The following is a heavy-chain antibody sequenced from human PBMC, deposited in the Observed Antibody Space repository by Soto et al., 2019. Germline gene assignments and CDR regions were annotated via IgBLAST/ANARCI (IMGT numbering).Heavy chain of an antibody. V-gene: IGHV3-11*06. Sequence: QVQLVESGGGLVKPGGSLRLSCAVSGFIINDYYMSWVRQAPGKGLEWVSYISHTIKYTNYADSVRDRFTISRDNAKNSLYLQMNSLSAEDTAVYYGARGGIAAAADYWGQGTLVTVSS. J-gene: IGHJ4*02. CDR3: ARGGIAAAADY. CDR2: ISHTIKYT. D-gene: IGHD6-13*01. CDR1: GFIINDYY.